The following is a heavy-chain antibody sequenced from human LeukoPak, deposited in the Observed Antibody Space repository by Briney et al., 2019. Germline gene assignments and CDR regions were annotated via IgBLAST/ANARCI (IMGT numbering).Heavy chain of an antibody. V-gene: IGHV3-NL1*01. J-gene: IGHJ4*02. CDR3: TRDTPTTGSRYFDY. CDR1: GFTFSSYA. CDR2: LYGGGDRT. Sequence: PGGSLRLSCAASGFTFSSYAMHWVRQAPGKGLEWVAVLYGGGDRTYYADSVKGRFTISRDNSENTLYLQMNSLRVEDTAVYYCTRDTPTTGSRYFDYWGQGTLVTVSS. D-gene: IGHD1-1*01.